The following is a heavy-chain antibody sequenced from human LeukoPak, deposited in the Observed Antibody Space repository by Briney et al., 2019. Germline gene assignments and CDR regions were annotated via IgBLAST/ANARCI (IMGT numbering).Heavy chain of an antibody. Sequence: GRSLRLSCAASGFTFSSYSMNWVRQAPGKGLEWVSYISSSSSTIYYADSMKGRFTISRDNAKNSLYLQMNSLRAEDTAVYYCATRRFGELTYWGQGTLVTVSS. D-gene: IGHD3-10*01. CDR1: GFTFSSYS. CDR2: ISSSSSTI. CDR3: ATRRFGELTY. J-gene: IGHJ4*02. V-gene: IGHV3-48*01.